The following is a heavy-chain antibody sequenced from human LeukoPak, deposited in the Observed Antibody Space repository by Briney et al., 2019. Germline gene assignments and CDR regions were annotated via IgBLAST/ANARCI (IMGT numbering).Heavy chain of an antibody. CDR1: GGSISSYY. CDR2: IYYSGST. J-gene: IGHJ4*02. V-gene: IGHV4-59*08. CDR3: ASNRYGSRGDY. Sequence: SETLSLTCTVSGGSISSYYWSWIRQPPGKGLEWIGYIYYSGSTNYNPSLKSRVTISVDTSKNQFSLKLSSVTAADTAVYYCASNRYGSRGDYWGQGTLVTVSS. D-gene: IGHD3-10*01.